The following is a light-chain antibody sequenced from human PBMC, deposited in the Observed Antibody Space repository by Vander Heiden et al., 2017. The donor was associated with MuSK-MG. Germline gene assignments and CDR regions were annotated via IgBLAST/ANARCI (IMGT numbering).Light chain of an antibody. V-gene: IGKV3-20*01. J-gene: IGKJ4*01. CDR3: QQDGRSPLT. Sequence: IVLTQSPGTLSLSPGDRATLFCRASQTVSGNYLAWYKQKPGQAPRLLIYTASTKATGIKDRFSGSVNVSGTDFTLSINILDPEGFAVYFCQQDGRSPLTFGGGTKVEIK. CDR2: TAS. CDR1: QTVSGNY.